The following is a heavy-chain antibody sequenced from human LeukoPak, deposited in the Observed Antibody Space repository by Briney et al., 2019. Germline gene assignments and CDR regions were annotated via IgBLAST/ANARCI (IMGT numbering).Heavy chain of an antibody. CDR2: INTNTGNP. CDR3: AREDFDYYDSSGYSAFDI. CDR1: GYTFTSYA. D-gene: IGHD3-22*01. Sequence: ASVKVSCKASGYTFTSYAMNWVRQAPGQGLEWMGWINTNTGNPTYAQGFTGRFVFSLDTSVSTAYLQISSLKAEDTAVYYCAREDFDYYDSSGYSAFDIWGQGTMVTVSS. J-gene: IGHJ3*02. V-gene: IGHV7-4-1*02.